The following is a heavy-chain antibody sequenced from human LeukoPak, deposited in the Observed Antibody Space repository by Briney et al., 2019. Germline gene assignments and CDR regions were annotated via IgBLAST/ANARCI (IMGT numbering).Heavy chain of an antibody. CDR3: ARNYYGSGSYYVFDS. Sequence: SQTLSLTCVIAGDSVSSNSAAWNWIRQSPSRGLEWLGRTYYDSQWYNDYAVSVKSRITINPDTSKNQFSLQLNSVTPEDTAVYYCARNYYGSGSYYVFDSWGQGTLVTVSS. J-gene: IGHJ4*02. V-gene: IGHV6-1*01. CDR1: GDSVSSNSAA. D-gene: IGHD3-10*01. CDR2: TYYDSQWYN.